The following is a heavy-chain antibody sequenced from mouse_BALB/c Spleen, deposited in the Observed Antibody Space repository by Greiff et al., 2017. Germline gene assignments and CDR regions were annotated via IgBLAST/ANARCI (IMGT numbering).Heavy chain of an antibody. CDR2: ISDGGSYT. J-gene: IGHJ4*01. Sequence: EVMLVESGGGLVKPGGSLKLSCAASGFTFSDYYMYWVRQTPEKRLEWVATISDGGSYTYYQDSVKGRFTISRDNAKNNLYLQMSSLKSEDTAMYYCARDRGDYDGDYAMDYWGQGTSVTVSS. CDR3: ARDRGDYDGDYAMDY. V-gene: IGHV5-4*02. D-gene: IGHD2-4*01. CDR1: GFTFSDYY.